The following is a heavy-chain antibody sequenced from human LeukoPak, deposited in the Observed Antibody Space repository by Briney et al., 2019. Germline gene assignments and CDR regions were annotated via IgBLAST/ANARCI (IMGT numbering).Heavy chain of an antibody. Sequence: GTSLRLSCGASGFPFSSFSIHWVRQSPDRRLEWVACISKDGSDKYYADSVRGRSTISRDNFQKTLFLQINNLKSEDTAVYYCVKDRGVYTFGAYYVDSWGKGTLVTVAS. D-gene: IGHD3-3*01. CDR3: VKDRGVYTFGAYYVDS. J-gene: IGHJ4*02. CDR2: ISKDGSDK. CDR1: GFPFSSFS. V-gene: IGHV3-30*18.